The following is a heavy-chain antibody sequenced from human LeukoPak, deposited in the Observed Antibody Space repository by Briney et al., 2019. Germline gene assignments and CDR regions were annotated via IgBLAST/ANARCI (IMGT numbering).Heavy chain of an antibody. CDR2: ISSSGSTI. CDR3: AREDSGSSNFDY. CDR1: GFTFSSYE. V-gene: IGHV3-48*03. D-gene: IGHD1-26*01. Sequence: GGSLRLSCAASGFTFSSYEMNWVRQAPGKGLEWVSYISSSGSTIYYADSVKGRFTIPRDNAKNSLYLQMNSLRAEDTAVYYCAREDSGSSNFDYWGQGTLVTVSS. J-gene: IGHJ4*02.